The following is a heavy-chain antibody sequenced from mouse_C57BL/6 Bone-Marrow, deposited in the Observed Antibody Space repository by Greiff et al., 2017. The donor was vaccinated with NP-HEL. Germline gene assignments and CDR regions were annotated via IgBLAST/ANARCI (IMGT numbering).Heavy chain of an antibody. CDR1: GFTFSDYG. V-gene: IGHV5-17*01. CDR3: ARENWDWFAY. J-gene: IGHJ3*01. CDR2: ISSGSSTI. D-gene: IGHD4-1*01. Sequence: DVKLVESGGGLVKPGGSLKLSCAASGFTFSDYGMHWVRQAPEKGLEWVAYISSGSSTIYYADTVKGRFTISRDNAKNTLFLQMTSLRSEDTAMYYCARENWDWFAYWGQGTLVTVSA.